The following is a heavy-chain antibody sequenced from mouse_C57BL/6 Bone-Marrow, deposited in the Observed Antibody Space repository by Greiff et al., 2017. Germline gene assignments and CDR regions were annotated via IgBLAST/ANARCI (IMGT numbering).Heavy chain of an antibody. Sequence: EVKLVESGGGLVQPGGSLKLSCAASGFTFSDYYMYWVRQTPEKRLEWVAYISNGGGSTYYPDTVKGRFPISRDNAKNTLYLQMSRLKSEDTAMYYCARRNYYGSSYLSYWYFDVWGTGTTVTVSS. CDR1: GFTFSDYY. CDR3: ARRNYYGSSYLSYWYFDV. V-gene: IGHV5-12*01. D-gene: IGHD1-1*01. CDR2: ISNGGGST. J-gene: IGHJ1*03.